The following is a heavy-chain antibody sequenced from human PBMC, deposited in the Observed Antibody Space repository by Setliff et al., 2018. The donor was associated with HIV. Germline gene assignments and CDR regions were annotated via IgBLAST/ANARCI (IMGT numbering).Heavy chain of an antibody. V-gene: IGHV5-51*01. J-gene: IGHJ3*02. D-gene: IGHD1-26*01. CDR1: GYTFTNYW. Sequence: PGESLKISCRGSGYTFTNYWIGWVRQMPGRGLEWMGIIYPGDSDTRYSPSFQGQVTIAADKSISTAYLQWSSLKASDTAMYYCARVRLGSGSYAGGDAFDIWGQGTMVTVSS. CDR3: ARVRLGSGSYAGGDAFDI. CDR2: IYPGDSDT.